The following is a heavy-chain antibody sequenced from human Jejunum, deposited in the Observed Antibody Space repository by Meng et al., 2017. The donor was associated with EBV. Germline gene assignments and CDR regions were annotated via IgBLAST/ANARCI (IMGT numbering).Heavy chain of an antibody. J-gene: IGHJ5*02. CDR3: ARDVSDSNKAWWLDP. V-gene: IGHV1-46*01. CDR2: INPNGGSS. Sequence: VQLVQSVTEVKKPGASVKVSCKASGYTFTSHYMHWVRQAPGQGLEWMGIINPNGGSSTYAQKFQDRVTMTRDMSTSTDYMELSSLGSEDTAIYYCARDVSDSNKAWWLDPWGQGTLVTVSS. CDR1: GYTFTSHY. D-gene: IGHD3-22*01.